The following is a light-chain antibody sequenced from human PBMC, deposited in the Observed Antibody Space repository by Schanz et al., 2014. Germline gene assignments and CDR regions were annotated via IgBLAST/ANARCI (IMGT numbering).Light chain of an antibody. Sequence: EIVLTQSPATLSLSPGERATLSCRASQSVSSYLAWYQQKPGQAPRLLIYDASNRATGIPARFSGSGSGTDFTLTISSLQSEDFAVYYCQHYNNWPSETFGQGTKVEIK. J-gene: IGKJ1*01. CDR2: DAS. V-gene: IGKV3-11*01. CDR1: QSVSSY. CDR3: QHYNNWPSET.